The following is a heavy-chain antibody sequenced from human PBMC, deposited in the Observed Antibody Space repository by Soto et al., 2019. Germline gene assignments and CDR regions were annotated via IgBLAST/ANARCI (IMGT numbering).Heavy chain of an antibody. V-gene: IGHV4-59*01. D-gene: IGHD3-10*01. CDR2: LYYSGST. J-gene: IGHJ6*02. CDR3: ARDRNPHGSGSYGDYYYGMDV. CDR1: GGSISSYY. Sequence: SETLSLTCTVSGGSISSYYWSWIRQPPGKGLEWIGYLYYSGSTNYNPSLKSRVTISVDTSKNQFSLKLSSVTAADTAVYYCARDRNPHGSGSYGDYYYGMDVWGQGTTVTVSS.